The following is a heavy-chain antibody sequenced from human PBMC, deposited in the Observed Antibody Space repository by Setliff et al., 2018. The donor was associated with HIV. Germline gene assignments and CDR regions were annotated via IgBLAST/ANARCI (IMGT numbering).Heavy chain of an antibody. Sequence: ASVKVSCKASGYTFTNYYMHWVRQAPGQGLEWMGWINTYTGNPTYAQDFTGRFVFSLDTSVSTAYLQISSLKAEDIAVYYCARDGYYYDSSGHLAYYFDYWGQGTLVTVSS. J-gene: IGHJ4*02. CDR1: GYTFTNYY. V-gene: IGHV7-4-1*02. CDR2: INTYTGNP. D-gene: IGHD3-22*01. CDR3: ARDGYYYDSSGHLAYYFDY.